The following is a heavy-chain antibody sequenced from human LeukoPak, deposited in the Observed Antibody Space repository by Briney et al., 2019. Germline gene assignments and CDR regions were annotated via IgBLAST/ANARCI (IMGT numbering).Heavy chain of an antibody. J-gene: IGHJ4*02. D-gene: IGHD6-13*01. Sequence: PGRSLRLSCAASGFTFSSYGMHWVRQAPGKGLEGVAVIWYDGSNKYYADSVKGRFTISRDNSKNTLYLQMNSLRAEDTAVYYCARVRANWYEDYWGQGTLVTVSS. V-gene: IGHV3-33*01. CDR2: IWYDGSNK. CDR3: ARVRANWYEDY. CDR1: GFTFSSYG.